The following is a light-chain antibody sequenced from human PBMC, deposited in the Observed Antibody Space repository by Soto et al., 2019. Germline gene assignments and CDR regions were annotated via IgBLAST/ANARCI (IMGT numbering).Light chain of an antibody. V-gene: IGKV3-20*01. J-gene: IGKJ1*01. CDR3: QRYGITLWT. CDR1: QRLASAY. Sequence: PGERASLSCRASQRLASAYLAWYQQRPGQAPRLLIYGASTRATGIPDRFSGSGSGTDFTLTISRLEPEDFAVYYCQRYGITLWTFGQGTKVEIK. CDR2: GAS.